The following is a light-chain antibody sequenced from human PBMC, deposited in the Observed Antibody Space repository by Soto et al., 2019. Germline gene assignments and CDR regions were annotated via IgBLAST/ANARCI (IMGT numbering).Light chain of an antibody. CDR2: ATA. CDR3: QQYGEWLLK. Sequence: EIVLTQSPATLSVSPGERATLSCRASQSVGNNFAWYQQKPGQAPRLLIFATATRATGVTARFSGSGSGTEFTHTVSSLQSEAFAVYYCQQYGEWLLKFGGGAKVEIE. CDR1: QSVGNN. V-gene: IGKV3-15*01. J-gene: IGKJ4*02.